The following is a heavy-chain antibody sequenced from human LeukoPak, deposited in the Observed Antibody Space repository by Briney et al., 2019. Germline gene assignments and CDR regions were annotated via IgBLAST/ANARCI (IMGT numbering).Heavy chain of an antibody. J-gene: IGHJ5*02. CDR3: ARHPEEYCSSTSCDNWFDP. Sequence: SETLSLTCTVSGGSITSSTYYWACIRQPPGKGQEWIGSIYYSGTTFYKPSLKSRVTISGDTSKNQFSLKLSSVTAADTAVYYCARHPEEYCSSTSCDNWFDPWGQGTLVTVSS. V-gene: IGHV4-39*07. CDR2: IYYSGTT. D-gene: IGHD2-2*01. CDR1: GGSITSSTYY.